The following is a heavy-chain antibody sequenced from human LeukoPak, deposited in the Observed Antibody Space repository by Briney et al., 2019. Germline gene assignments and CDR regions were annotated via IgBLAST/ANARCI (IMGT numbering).Heavy chain of an antibody. CDR3: ARDGPYGDYSYYYYGMDV. D-gene: IGHD4-17*01. V-gene: IGHV3-64*01. CDR2: ISSNGGST. J-gene: IGHJ6*02. CDR1: GFTFSSYA. Sequence: GGSLRLSCAASGFTFSSYAMHWVRQAPGKGLEYVSAISSNGGSTYYANSVKGRFTISRDNSKNTLYLQMGSLRAEDMAVYYCARDGPYGDYSYYYYGMDVWSQGTTVTVSS.